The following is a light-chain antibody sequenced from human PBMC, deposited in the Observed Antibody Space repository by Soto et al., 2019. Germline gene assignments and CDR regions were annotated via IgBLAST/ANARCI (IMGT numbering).Light chain of an antibody. Sequence: DIQMTHSPSSLSSSVGDIFTITCRASQSISSYLNWYQQKPGKAPKLLIYAASSLQSGVPSRFSGSGSGTDFTLTISSLQPEDFATYYCQQSYSTPWTFGQGTKVDNK. V-gene: IGKV1-39*01. CDR2: AAS. CDR1: QSISSY. J-gene: IGKJ1*01. CDR3: QQSYSTPWT.